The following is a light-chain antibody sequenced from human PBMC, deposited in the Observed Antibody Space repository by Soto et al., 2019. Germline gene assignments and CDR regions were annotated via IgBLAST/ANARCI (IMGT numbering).Light chain of an antibody. CDR3: QHFNSYPWT. V-gene: IGKV3D-7*01. Sequence: EIVLTQLPGTLSLSPGERATLSCRASQSVGSNYLAWYQQKPGQAPRLLIYGASTRATGIPARFSGSGSGTEFTLTISSLQPDDFATYYCQHFNSYPWTFGQGTKVDIK. CDR1: QSVGSNY. CDR2: GAS. J-gene: IGKJ1*01.